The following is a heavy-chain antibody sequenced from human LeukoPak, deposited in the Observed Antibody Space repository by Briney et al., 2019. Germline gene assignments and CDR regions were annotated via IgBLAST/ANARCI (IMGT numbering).Heavy chain of an antibody. D-gene: IGHD1-7*01. V-gene: IGHV3-30*03. Sequence: GGSLRLSCAASGFTFSSYGMHWVRQAPGKGLEWVAVISYDGSNKYYADSVKGRFTISRDNSKNTLYLQMNSLRAEDTAVYYCAREGELTNDAFDIWGQGTMVTVSS. CDR3: AREGELTNDAFDI. CDR2: ISYDGSNK. J-gene: IGHJ3*02. CDR1: GFTFSSYG.